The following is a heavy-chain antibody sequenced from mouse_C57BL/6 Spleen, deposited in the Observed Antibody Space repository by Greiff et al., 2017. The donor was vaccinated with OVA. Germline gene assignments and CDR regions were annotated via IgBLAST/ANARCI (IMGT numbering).Heavy chain of an antibody. CDR1: GYTFTDYY. CDR2: INPNNGGT. D-gene: IGHD1-1*01. Sequence: VQLQQSGPELVKPGASVKISCKASGYTFTDYYMNWVKQSHGKSLEWIGDINPNNGGTSYNQKFKGKATLTVDKSSSTAYMELRSLTSEDSAVYYCARSYLLLRCRAMDYWGQGTSVTVSS. V-gene: IGHV1-26*01. J-gene: IGHJ4*01. CDR3: ARSYLLLRCRAMDY.